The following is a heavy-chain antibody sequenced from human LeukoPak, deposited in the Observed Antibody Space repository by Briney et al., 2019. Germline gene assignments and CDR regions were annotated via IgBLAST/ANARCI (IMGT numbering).Heavy chain of an antibody. V-gene: IGHV1-58*02. CDR3: AARPHYDFWSGYLGWFDP. Sequence: GASVKVSCKASGFTFTSSAMQWVRQARGQRLEWIGWIVVGSGNTNYAQKLQERVTITRDMSTSTAYMELSSLRSEDTAVYYCAARPHYDFWSGYLGWFDPWGQGTLVTVSS. CDR2: IVVGSGNT. J-gene: IGHJ5*02. D-gene: IGHD3-3*01. CDR1: GFTFTSSA.